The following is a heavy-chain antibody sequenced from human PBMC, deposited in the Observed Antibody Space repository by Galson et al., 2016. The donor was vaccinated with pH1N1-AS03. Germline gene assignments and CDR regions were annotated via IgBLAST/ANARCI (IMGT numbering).Heavy chain of an antibody. J-gene: IGHJ4*02. Sequence: QSGAEVKKPGDSLTISCQASGYIFTSFWIGWVRQMPGKGLEWMGIIYPDDSDTRYSPSFQGQVTISADKSITTAYLQWTSLKASDTAIYYCAKRYGYYSDYWGQGTPVTVSS. CDR3: AKRYGYYSDY. D-gene: IGHD2-15*01. CDR1: GYIFTSFW. CDR2: IYPDDSDT. V-gene: IGHV5-51*01.